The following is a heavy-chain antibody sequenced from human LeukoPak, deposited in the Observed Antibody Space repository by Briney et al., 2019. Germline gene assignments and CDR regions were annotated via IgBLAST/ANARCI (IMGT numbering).Heavy chain of an antibody. V-gene: IGHV4-39*07. Sequence: SETLSLTCTVSGGSISSSSYYWGWIRQPPGKGLEWIGSIYYSGSTYYNPSLKSRVTISVDTSKNQFSLKLSSVTAADTAVYYCASLVVVRGATHGVKSPHDAFDIWGQGTMVTVSS. CDR1: GGSISSSSYY. J-gene: IGHJ3*02. D-gene: IGHD3-10*01. CDR3: ASLVVVRGATHGVKSPHDAFDI. CDR2: IYYSGST.